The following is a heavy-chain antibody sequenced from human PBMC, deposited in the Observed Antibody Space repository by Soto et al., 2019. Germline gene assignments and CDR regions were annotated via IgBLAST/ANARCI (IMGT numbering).Heavy chain of an antibody. CDR2: IIPIFGTA. V-gene: IGHV1-69*06. J-gene: IGHJ6*02. CDR1: GGTFSSYA. Sequence: QVQLVQSGAEVKKPGSSVKVSCKASGGTFSSYAISWVRQAPGQGLEWMGGIIPIFGTANYALKFQGRVTITADKSTSTAYMELSSLRSEDTAVYYCARRVTDYYDSSGYWRLYYYYGMDVWGQGTTVTVSS. CDR3: ARRVTDYYDSSGYWRLYYYYGMDV. D-gene: IGHD3-22*01.